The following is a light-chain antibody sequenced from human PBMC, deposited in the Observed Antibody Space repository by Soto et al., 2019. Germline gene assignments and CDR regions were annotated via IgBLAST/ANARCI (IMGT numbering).Light chain of an antibody. Sequence: QSALTQPASVSGSPGQSITISCTGTSSDVGRYHYVSWYQQHPGKAPKVMIYDVSNRPSGVSDRFSGSKSGNTASLTISGLQAEDEADYYCSSYTSSSPYVFGTGTKLTVL. J-gene: IGLJ1*01. CDR1: SSDVGRYHY. CDR3: SSYTSSSPYV. V-gene: IGLV2-14*03. CDR2: DVS.